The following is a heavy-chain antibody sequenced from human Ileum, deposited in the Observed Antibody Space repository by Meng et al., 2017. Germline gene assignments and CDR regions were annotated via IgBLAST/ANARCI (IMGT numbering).Heavy chain of an antibody. J-gene: IGHJ5*02. V-gene: IGHV3-30*01. CDR3: AREKGSSGRAGWFDP. D-gene: IGHD6-19*01. Sequence: QVRLVESGGGVVQPGRSLGLSCAASGFSLSSFPMHWVRQFPGKGLEWVAVISPDGSQTRYVDSVKGRFTISRDNSKNTLFLQMNNLKTEDTAEYYCAREKGSSGRAGWFDPWGQGTLVTVSS. CDR2: ISPDGSQT. CDR1: GFSLSSFP.